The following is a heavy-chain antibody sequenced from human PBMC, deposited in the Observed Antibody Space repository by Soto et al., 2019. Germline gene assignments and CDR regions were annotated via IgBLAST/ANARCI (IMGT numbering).Heavy chain of an antibody. Sequence: ASVKVSCKTSGYTFTNFGISWVRQAPGQGLEWMGWISTNNGNTKSAQMLQGRVTMTTDTSTSTVYMELRSLMSGDTAMYYCARKYCREGVCYGVDYWGQGTLVTVSS. J-gene: IGHJ4*02. CDR3: ARKYCREGVCYGVDY. CDR1: GYTFTNFG. CDR2: ISTNNGNT. D-gene: IGHD2-8*02. V-gene: IGHV1-18*01.